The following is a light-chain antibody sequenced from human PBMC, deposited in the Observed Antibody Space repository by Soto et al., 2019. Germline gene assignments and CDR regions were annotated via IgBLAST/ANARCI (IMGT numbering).Light chain of an antibody. J-gene: IGLJ1*01. CDR3: SSYTTTSTAV. CDR2: EVS. Sequence: QSALTQPPSASGSPGQSVTISCTGTSSDVGAFYYVSWYQQHPGKAPKLMISEVSSRPSGVSYRFSGSKSGNTASLTISGLQAEDEADYYCSSYTTTSTAVFGTGTKVTVL. CDR1: SSDVGAFYY. V-gene: IGLV2-14*01.